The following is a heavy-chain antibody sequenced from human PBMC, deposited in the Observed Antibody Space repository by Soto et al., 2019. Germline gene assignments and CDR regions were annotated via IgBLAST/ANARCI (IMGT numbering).Heavy chain of an antibody. CDR2: IYQSGST. Sequence: PSETLSLTCAVSGDSISSGGYSWNWIRQAPGKGLEWIGYIYQSGSTSYNPSLKSRVTISVDRSKNQFSLKLNSVTAADTAVYYCARRGDWGSDAFDYWGQGTLVTVSS. CDR1: GDSISSGGYS. V-gene: IGHV4-30-2*01. D-gene: IGHD7-27*01. CDR3: ARRGDWGSDAFDY. J-gene: IGHJ4*02.